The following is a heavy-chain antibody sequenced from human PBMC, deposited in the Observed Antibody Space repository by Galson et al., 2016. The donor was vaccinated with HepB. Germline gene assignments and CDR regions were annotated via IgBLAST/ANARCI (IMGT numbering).Heavy chain of an antibody. CDR3: AHRGGYCSGGSCYSRGLNWFDP. D-gene: IGHD2-15*01. Sequence: PALVKPTQTLTLTCTFSGFSLSTSGVAVGWIRQPPGKALEWLALIYWDDDKRYSPSLKSRLTITKDTSKNQVVLTMTNMDPVDTATYYCAHRGGYCSGGSCYSRGLNWFDPWGQGTLVTVSS. CDR1: GFSLSTSGVA. J-gene: IGHJ5*02. CDR2: IYWDDDK. V-gene: IGHV2-5*02.